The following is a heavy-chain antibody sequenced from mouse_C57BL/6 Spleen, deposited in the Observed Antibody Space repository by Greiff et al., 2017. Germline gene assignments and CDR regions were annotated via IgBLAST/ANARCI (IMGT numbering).Heavy chain of an antibody. CDR2: ILPNSGST. CDR3: GGGWYSNGAMDY. D-gene: IGHD2-5*01. V-gene: IGHV1-64*01. CDR1: GYTFTSYW. Sequence: VQLQQPGAELVKPGASVKLSCKASGYTFTSYWMHWVKQRPGQGLEWIGMILPNSGSTNYNEKFKSKATLTVDTSSSTAYMQLSSLTSEDSAVYYGGGGWYSNGAMDYWGQGTSVTVSS. J-gene: IGHJ4*01.